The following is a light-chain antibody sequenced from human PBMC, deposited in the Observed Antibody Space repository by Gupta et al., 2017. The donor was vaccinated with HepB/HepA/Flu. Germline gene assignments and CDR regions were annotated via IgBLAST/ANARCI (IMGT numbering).Light chain of an antibody. CDR1: QSVLNTYNNKNY. V-gene: IGKV4-1*01. CDR3: QQDDSLPRT. J-gene: IGKJ1*01. Sequence: DIVMTQSLDSLAVSLGERATINCKSSQSVLNTYNNKNYLTWYQQKPGHPPKVLIYLASTRESGVPDRFSGSGSVTDFTLTISNLQAEDVAVYYCQQDDSLPRTFGQGTKVEIK. CDR2: LAS.